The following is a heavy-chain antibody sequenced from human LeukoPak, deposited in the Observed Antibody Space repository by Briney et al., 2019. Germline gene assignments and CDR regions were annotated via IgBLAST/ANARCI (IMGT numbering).Heavy chain of an antibody. J-gene: IGHJ4*02. D-gene: IGHD3-16*01. CDR3: ARGGGNCLDY. Sequence: GGSLRLSCAASGFTFSSYSMNWVRQAPGKGLEWVAVISYDGSNKYYADSVKGRFTISRNNSKNTLYLQMNSLRAEDTAVYYCARGGGNCLDYWGQGTLVAVSS. CDR2: ISYDGSNK. CDR1: GFTFSSYS. V-gene: IGHV3-30*03.